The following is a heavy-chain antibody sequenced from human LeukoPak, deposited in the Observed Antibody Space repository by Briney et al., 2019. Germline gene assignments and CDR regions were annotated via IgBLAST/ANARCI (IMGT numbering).Heavy chain of an antibody. Sequence: ASVKVSCKASGYTFIGYYIHWVRPAPGQRLEWVGWINPNSGGIKYAQKFQGRVTMTRDTSVSTAYMELKRLTSDDTAVYYCARVLFSGIPDWFDPWGQGTLVTVSS. CDR2: INPNSGGI. J-gene: IGHJ5*02. CDR3: ARVLFSGIPDWFDP. CDR1: GYTFIGYY. D-gene: IGHD2-21*01. V-gene: IGHV1-2*02.